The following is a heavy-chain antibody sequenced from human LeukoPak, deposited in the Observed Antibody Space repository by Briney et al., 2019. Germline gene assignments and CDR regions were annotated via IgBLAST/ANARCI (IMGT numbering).Heavy chain of an antibody. D-gene: IGHD1-1*01. J-gene: IGHJ4*02. Sequence: ASVKVCCKVSGYTLTELSMHCVRQAPGKGLEWMGAINPRGDATIGAQKFQGRVTTTRDTSTSTVYIELSSLRSEDTAVYYCAREGQQLKHFDYWGQGTLVTVSS. CDR3: AREGQQLKHFDY. V-gene: IGHV1-24*01. CDR2: INPRGDAT. CDR1: GYTLTELS.